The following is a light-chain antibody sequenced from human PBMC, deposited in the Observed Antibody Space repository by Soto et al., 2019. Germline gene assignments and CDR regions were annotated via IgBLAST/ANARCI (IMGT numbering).Light chain of an antibody. Sequence: EIVMTQSPATLSVSPGERATLSCRASQSVSSNLAWYQQKPGQAPRLLIYGASTRATSIPARFSGSGSGTEFTLTISSLQSEDFAVYYCQQYNNWGGTFGQGTKVEIK. J-gene: IGKJ1*01. CDR2: GAS. V-gene: IGKV3-15*01. CDR1: QSVSSN. CDR3: QQYNNWGGT.